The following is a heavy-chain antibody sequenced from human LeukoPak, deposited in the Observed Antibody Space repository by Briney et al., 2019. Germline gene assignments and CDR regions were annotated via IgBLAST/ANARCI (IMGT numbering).Heavy chain of an antibody. V-gene: IGHV4-38-2*02. CDR1: GYSISSGYY. CDR3: AREKTKRGLFDP. J-gene: IGHJ5*02. Sequence: SETLSLTCTVSGYSISSGYYWGWIRQPPGKGLEWIGSIYHSGSTYYNPSLKSRVTISVDTSKNQFSLKLSSVTAADTAVYYCAREKTKRGLFDPWGQGTLVTVSS. CDR2: IYHSGST. D-gene: IGHD5-12*01.